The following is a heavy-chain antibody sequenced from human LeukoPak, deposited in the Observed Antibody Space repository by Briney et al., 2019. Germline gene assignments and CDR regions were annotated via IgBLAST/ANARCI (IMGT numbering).Heavy chain of an antibody. V-gene: IGHV5-51*01. D-gene: IGHD2-2*01. CDR1: GYSFTSYW. CDR3: ARPAKGYCSSTSCYEGSYFDY. Sequence: GESLKISCKGSGYSFTSYWIGWVRQMPGKGLEWMGIIYPGDSDTRYSPSFQGQVTISADKSNSTAYLQWSSLKASDTAMYYCARPAKGYCSSTSCYEGSYFDYWGQGTLVTVSS. J-gene: IGHJ4*02. CDR2: IYPGDSDT.